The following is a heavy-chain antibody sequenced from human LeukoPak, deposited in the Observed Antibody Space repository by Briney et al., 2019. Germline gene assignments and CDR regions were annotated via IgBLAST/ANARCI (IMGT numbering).Heavy chain of an antibody. Sequence: SETLSLTCTVSGGSISSSSYYWDWIRQPPGKGLEWIGTIYYSGTTYYNPSLKSRVTISLDTSRNQFSLKLSSVTATDTAVYYCARMIGDDAFDIWGQGTMVTVSS. J-gene: IGHJ3*02. CDR2: IYYSGTT. CDR1: GGSISSSSYY. V-gene: IGHV4-39*01. CDR3: ARMIGDDAFDI. D-gene: IGHD3-22*01.